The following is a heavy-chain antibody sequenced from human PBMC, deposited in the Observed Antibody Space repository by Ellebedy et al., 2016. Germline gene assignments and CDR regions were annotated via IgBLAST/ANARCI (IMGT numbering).Heavy chain of an antibody. CDR2: ISAYSGNT. J-gene: IGHJ4*02. V-gene: IGHV1-18*01. CDR3: ARDSLMVSFGGVPDY. Sequence: ASVKVSCKGSGYTFTSYGFAWVRQAHGQGLEWMGWISAYSGNTYYAQKFLGRVTLARDTSASTAYMVLSSLRSEDTAVYYCARDSLMVSFGGVPDYWGQGTLVTVSS. CDR1: GYTFTSYG. D-gene: IGHD3-16*01.